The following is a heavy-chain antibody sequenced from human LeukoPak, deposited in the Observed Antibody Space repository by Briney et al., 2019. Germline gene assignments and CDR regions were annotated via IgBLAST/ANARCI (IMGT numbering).Heavy chain of an antibody. Sequence: GGSLRLSCAASGFTFSRYEMNWVRQAPGKGLEWVSYISSSGSTIYYADSVKGRFTISRDNAKNSLYLQMNSLRAEDTAVYYCARARVWTYYYDSSGSHPFDYWGQGTLVTVSS. CDR2: ISSSGSTI. CDR1: GFTFSRYE. D-gene: IGHD3-22*01. V-gene: IGHV3-48*03. CDR3: ARARVWTYYYDSSGSHPFDY. J-gene: IGHJ4*02.